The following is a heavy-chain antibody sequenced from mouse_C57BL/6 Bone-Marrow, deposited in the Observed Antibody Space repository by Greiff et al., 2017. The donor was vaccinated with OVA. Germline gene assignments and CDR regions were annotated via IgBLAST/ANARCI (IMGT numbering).Heavy chain of an antibody. V-gene: IGHV1-64*01. CDR2: IHPNSGST. Sequence: QVQLQQPGAELVKPGASVKGGVESSGYTFTSYWMHWVKQRPGQGLEWIGMIHPNSGSTNYNEKFKSKATLTVDKSSSTAYMQLSSLTSEDSAVYYCAHFHYYGSSYTDYWGQGTTLTVSS. CDR3: AHFHYYGSSYTDY. CDR1: GYTFTSYW. D-gene: IGHD1-1*01. J-gene: IGHJ2*01.